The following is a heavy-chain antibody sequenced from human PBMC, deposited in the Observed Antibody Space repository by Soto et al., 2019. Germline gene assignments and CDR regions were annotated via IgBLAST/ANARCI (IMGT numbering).Heavy chain of an antibody. V-gene: IGHV6-1*01. Sequence: QVQLQQSGPGLVKPSQTLSLTCAISGDSVSSNSAAWNWIRQSPSRGLEWLGRTYYRSKWYNDYVVSVKSRIPINPDTSKNQFPLQLNSVTPEDTAVYYCARDRVSSGTPGGSFDIWGQGTMVTVSS. D-gene: IGHD6-19*01. CDR2: TYYRSKWYN. CDR1: GDSVSSNSAA. J-gene: IGHJ3*02. CDR3: ARDRVSSGTPGGSFDI.